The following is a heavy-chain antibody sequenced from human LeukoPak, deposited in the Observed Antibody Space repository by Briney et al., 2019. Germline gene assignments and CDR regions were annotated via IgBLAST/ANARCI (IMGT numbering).Heavy chain of an antibody. J-gene: IGHJ6*03. Sequence: ASVKVSCKASGYTFTSYGISWVRQAPGQGLEWMGWISAYNGNTNYAQKLQGRVTMTTDTSTSTAYMELRSLRSDDTAVYYCARSASNYGSGSYYFYYYYMDVWGKGTTVTVSS. V-gene: IGHV1-18*01. CDR1: GYTFTSYG. CDR2: ISAYNGNT. D-gene: IGHD3-10*01. CDR3: ARSASNYGSGSYYFYYYYMDV.